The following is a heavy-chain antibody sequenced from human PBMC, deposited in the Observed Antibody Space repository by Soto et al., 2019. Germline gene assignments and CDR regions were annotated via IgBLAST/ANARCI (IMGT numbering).Heavy chain of an antibody. CDR1: GDSIGNFY. Sequence: SETLSLTCAISGDSIGNFYWSWIRQPAGKGLESLGHLSASGRTNYSPSLQSRVTMSLDRSKNRFSLRLTSVSAADTAVYFCARGMGRYFDLWGRGTLVTVSS. V-gene: IGHV4-4*07. CDR2: LSASGRT. CDR3: ARGMGRYFDL. D-gene: IGHD2-8*01. J-gene: IGHJ2*01.